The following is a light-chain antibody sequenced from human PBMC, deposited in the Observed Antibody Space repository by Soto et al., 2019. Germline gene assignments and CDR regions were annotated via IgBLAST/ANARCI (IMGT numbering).Light chain of an antibody. CDR1: QSLVHSDGIAY. J-gene: IGKJ5*01. CDR2: KVS. Sequence: DVVMTLSPLSLPVTLGKPSSISCRSNQSLVHSDGIAYFTWFQQRPGRSPRPLIYKVSNRASGVPARFRGSGSGTDFALKIRRVEPEDVAVYYCMQGTHSPITFGHGTRLEI. V-gene: IGKV2-30*02. CDR3: MQGTHSPIT.